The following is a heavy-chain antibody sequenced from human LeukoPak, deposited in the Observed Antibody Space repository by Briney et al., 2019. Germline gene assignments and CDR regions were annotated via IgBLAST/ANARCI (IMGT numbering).Heavy chain of an antibody. J-gene: IGHJ4*02. CDR2: IIPIFGTA. CDR3: ARDYGSGSYPPIWGYFDY. Sequence: SVKVSCKASVGTFSSYAISWVRQAPGQGLEWMGGIIPIFGTANYAQKFQGRVTITTDESTSTAYMELSSLRSEDTAVYYCARDYGSGSYPPIWGYFDYWGQGTLVTVSS. V-gene: IGHV1-69*05. D-gene: IGHD3-10*01. CDR1: VGTFSSYA.